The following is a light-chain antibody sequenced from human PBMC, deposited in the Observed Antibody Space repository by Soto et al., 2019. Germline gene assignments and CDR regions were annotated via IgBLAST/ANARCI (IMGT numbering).Light chain of an antibody. CDR2: GGS. V-gene: IGKV3-20*01. CDR3: QHYDNSPPSVT. Sequence: EIVLTQSPDTLSLSPGERATLSCRASQSVSSDFLVWYQQKPGQAPRLLIYGGSSRATGIPDRFNGGGSGTDFILSISRLEPEDFAMYYCQHYDNSPPSVTFGPGTKVDIK. CDR1: QSVSSDF. J-gene: IGKJ3*01.